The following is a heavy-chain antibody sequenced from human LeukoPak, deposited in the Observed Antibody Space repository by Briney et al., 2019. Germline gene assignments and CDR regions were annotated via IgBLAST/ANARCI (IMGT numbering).Heavy chain of an antibody. D-gene: IGHD6-19*01. J-gene: IGHJ5*02. CDR1: GFTFTSNG. Sequence: GGSLRLSCAVSGFTFTSNGFHWVRQAPGKGLEWVTFTPFDGTNEYYSNSVKGRFTISRDTSKNTLYLQMNSLRAEDTAVYYCARDSSGWDNWFDPWGQGTLVTVSS. V-gene: IGHV3-30*02. CDR3: ARDSSGWDNWFDP. CDR2: TPFDGTNE.